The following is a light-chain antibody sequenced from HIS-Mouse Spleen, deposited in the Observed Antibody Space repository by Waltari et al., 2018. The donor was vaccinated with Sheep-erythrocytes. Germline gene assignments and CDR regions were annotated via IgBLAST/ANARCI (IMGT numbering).Light chain of an antibody. Sequence: DIQLTQSPSFLSASVGDRVTTTCRASQGISSYFAWYQQKPGKAPKLLIYAASTLQSGVPSRFSGSGSATEFTLTISSLQPEDFATYYCQQLNSYPPAFGPGTKVDIK. V-gene: IGKV1-9*01. J-gene: IGKJ3*01. CDR3: QQLNSYPPA. CDR1: QGISSY. CDR2: AAS.